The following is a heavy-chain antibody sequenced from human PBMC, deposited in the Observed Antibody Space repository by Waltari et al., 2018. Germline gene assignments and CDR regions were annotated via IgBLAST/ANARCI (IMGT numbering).Heavy chain of an antibody. CDR1: GFTFSSYW. CDR2: INSDGSST. CDR3: ARGTGIAAAGSVY. V-gene: IGHV3-74*01. Sequence: EVQLVESGGGVVQPGGSLRLSCAASGFTFSSYWLHWVRQAPGKGLVWVSRINSDGSSTSYADSVKGRFTISRDNAKNTLYLQMNSLRAEDTAVYYCARGTGIAAAGSVYWGQGTLVTVSS. D-gene: IGHD6-13*01. J-gene: IGHJ4*02.